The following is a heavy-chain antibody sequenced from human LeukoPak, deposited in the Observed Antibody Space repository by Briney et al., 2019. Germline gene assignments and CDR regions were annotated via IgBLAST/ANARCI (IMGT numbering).Heavy chain of an antibody. D-gene: IGHD5-18*01. Sequence: PGGSLRLSCAASGFTFSNYGMHWVRQAPGKGLEWVAVISYDGSNKYYADSMKGRFTISRDNSKNTLYLQMNSLRAEDTAVYYCALTSAGYSYGTEWGQGTLVTVSS. J-gene: IGHJ4*02. V-gene: IGHV3-30*03. CDR1: GFTFSNYG. CDR2: ISYDGSNK. CDR3: ALTSAGYSYGTE.